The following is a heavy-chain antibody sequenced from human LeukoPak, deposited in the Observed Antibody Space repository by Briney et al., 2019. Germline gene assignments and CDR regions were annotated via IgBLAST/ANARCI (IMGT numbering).Heavy chain of an antibody. V-gene: IGHV1-69*13. CDR3: ARGDVVVVPAAHDAFDI. J-gene: IGHJ3*02. Sequence: SVKVSCKASGGTFSSHAISWVRQAPGQGLEWMGGIIPIFGTANYAQKFQGRVTITADESTSTAYMELSSLRSEDTAVYYCARGDVVVVPAAHDAFDIWGQGTMVTVSS. CDR1: GGTFSSHA. CDR2: IIPIFGTA. D-gene: IGHD2-2*01.